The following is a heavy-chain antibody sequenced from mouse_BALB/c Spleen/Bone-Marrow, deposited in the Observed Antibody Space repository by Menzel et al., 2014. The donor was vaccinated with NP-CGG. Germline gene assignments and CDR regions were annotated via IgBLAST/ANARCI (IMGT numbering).Heavy chain of an antibody. V-gene: IGHV7-3*02. J-gene: IGHJ1*01. CDR2: IRNKANGYTT. CDR1: GFTFTDYY. CDR3: ARDENVGIYWYFDV. Sequence: EVNVVESGGGSVQPGGSLRPSCATSGFTFTDYYMSWVRQPPGKALEWLGFIRNKANGYTTEYSASVKGRFTISRDNSQRILYLQMNTLRAEDSATYYCARDENVGIYWYFDVWGAGTTVIVSS.